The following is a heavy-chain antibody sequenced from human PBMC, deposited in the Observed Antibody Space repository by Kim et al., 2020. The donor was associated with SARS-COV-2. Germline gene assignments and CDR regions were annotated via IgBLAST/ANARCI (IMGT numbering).Heavy chain of an antibody. J-gene: IGHJ4*02. CDR3: AKDAGLYSMVRGVIIDY. CDR2: ISYDGSNK. V-gene: IGHV3-30*18. D-gene: IGHD3-10*01. CDR1: GFTFSSYG. Sequence: GWSLRLSCAASGFTFSSYGMHWVRQAPGKGLEWVAVISYDGSNKYYADSVKGRFTISRDNSKNTLYLQMNSLRAEDTAVYYCAKDAGLYSMVRGVIIDYWGQGTLVTVSS.